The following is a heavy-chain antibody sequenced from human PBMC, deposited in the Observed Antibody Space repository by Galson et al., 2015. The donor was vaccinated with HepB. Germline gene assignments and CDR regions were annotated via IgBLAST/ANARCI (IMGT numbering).Heavy chain of an antibody. CDR3: ARECKDGCSLFDP. CDR2: ISGDNGKT. CDR1: GYTFSLHG. D-gene: IGHD2-15*01. V-gene: IGHV1-18*01. J-gene: IGHJ5*02. Sequence: QSGAEVKKPGASVRVSCMASGYTFSLHGISWVRQAPGQGLEWMGWISGDNGKTKYGQNVQGRVTMTTDTSTNTAYMELRSLRSDDTAIYYCARECKDGCSLFDPWGQGTLVIVSS.